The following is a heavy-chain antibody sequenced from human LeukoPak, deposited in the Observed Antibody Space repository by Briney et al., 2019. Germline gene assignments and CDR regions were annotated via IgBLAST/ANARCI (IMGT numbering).Heavy chain of an antibody. CDR3: ARDYIVGATTGSVGY. J-gene: IGHJ4*02. CDR2: ISYDGSNK. D-gene: IGHD1-26*01. Sequence: PGGSLRLSCAASGFTFSSYAMHWVRQAPGKGLEWVAVISYDGSNKYYADSVKGRFTISRDNSKNTLYLQMNSLRAEDTAVYYCARDYIVGATTGSVGYWGQGTLVTVSS. V-gene: IGHV3-30-3*01. CDR1: GFTFSSYA.